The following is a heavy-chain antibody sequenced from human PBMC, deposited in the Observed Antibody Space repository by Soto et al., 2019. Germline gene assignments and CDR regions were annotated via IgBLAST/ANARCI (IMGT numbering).Heavy chain of an antibody. V-gene: IGHV4-30-4*01. J-gene: IGHJ6*02. CDR3: AREGGYSYGWMGYYGMDV. D-gene: IGHD5-18*01. CDR2: IYYSGST. Sequence: SETLSLTCTVSGGSISSGDYYWSWIRQPPGKGLEWIGYIYYSGSTYYNPSLKSRVTISVDTSKNQFSLKLSSVTAADTAVYYCAREGGYSYGWMGYYGMDVWGQGTTVTVSS. CDR1: GGSISSGDYY.